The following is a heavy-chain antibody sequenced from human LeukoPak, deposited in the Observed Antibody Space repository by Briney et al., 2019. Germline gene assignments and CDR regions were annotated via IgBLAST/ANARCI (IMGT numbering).Heavy chain of an antibody. V-gene: IGHV4-34*01. CDR1: GGSFSGYY. CDR3: ARRYSSGWWPFDY. CDR2: INHSGST. J-gene: IGHJ4*02. Sequence: SETLSLTCAVYGGSFSGYYWSWIRQPPGKGLEWMGEINHSGSTNYNPSLKSRVTISVDTSKNQFSLKLSSVTAADTAVYYCARRYSSGWWPFDYWGQGTLVTVSS. D-gene: IGHD6-19*01.